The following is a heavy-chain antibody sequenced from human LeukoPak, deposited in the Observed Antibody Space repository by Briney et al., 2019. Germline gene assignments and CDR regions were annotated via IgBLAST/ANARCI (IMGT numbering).Heavy chain of an antibody. CDR3: ARDWVYKIDY. J-gene: IGHJ4*02. CDR2: ISHDGFI. Sequence: GGSLRLSCAASGFTFSSYVMHWVRRTPGKGLVWVSRISHDGFISYADSVKGRFTISRDNAKNTLILQMNSLRAEDTAVYYCARDWVYKIDYWGRGTLVTVSS. CDR1: GFTFSSYV. D-gene: IGHD5-24*01. V-gene: IGHV3-74*01.